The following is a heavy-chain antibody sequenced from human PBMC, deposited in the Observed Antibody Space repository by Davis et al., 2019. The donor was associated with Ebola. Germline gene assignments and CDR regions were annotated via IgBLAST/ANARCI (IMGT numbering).Heavy chain of an antibody. CDR3: ARAVVVPYYGMDV. Sequence: ASVKVSCKASGGTFSSYAISWVRQAPGQGLEWMGWISVYNGNTKYAQKLQGRVTMTTDTSTSTAYMELRSLRSEDTAVYYCARAVVVPYYGMDVWGQGTTVTVSS. CDR1: GGTFSSYA. V-gene: IGHV1-18*01. CDR2: ISVYNGNT. D-gene: IGHD2-2*01. J-gene: IGHJ6*02.